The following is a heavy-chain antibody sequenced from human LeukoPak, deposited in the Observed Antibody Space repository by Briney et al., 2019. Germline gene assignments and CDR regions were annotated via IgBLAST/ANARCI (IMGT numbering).Heavy chain of an antibody. J-gene: IGHJ6*03. D-gene: IGHD3-10*01. V-gene: IGHV3-23*01. CDR2: ISGSGGST. CDR3: AKSPRGVVRGEVYMDV. CDR1: GFTFSSYA. Sequence: PGGSLRLSCAASGFTFSSYAMSWVRQAPGKGLEWVSAISGSGGSTYYADSVKGRFTISRDNSKNTLYLQMNSLRAEDTAVYYCAKSPRGVVRGEVYMDVWGKGTTVTISS.